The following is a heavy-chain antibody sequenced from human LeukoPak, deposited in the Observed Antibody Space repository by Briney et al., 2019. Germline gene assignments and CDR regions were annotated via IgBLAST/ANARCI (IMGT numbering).Heavy chain of an antibody. Sequence: PGGSLRLSCAASGFTFSSYAMSWVRQAPGKGLEWVSVISGSDDSTYYADSVKGRLTISRDNSKNTLFLQMNSLRAEDTALYYCAKAGHSSSWAWADYWGQGTLVTVSS. J-gene: IGHJ4*02. CDR3: AKAGHSSSWAWADY. D-gene: IGHD6-13*01. V-gene: IGHV3-23*01. CDR2: ISGSDDST. CDR1: GFTFSSYA.